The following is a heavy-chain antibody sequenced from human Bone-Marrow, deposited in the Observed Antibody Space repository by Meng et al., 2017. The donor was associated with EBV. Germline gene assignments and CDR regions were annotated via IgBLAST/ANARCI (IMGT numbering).Heavy chain of an antibody. V-gene: IGHV1-69*06. CDR2: LIPMLGAP. J-gene: IGHJ4*02. Sequence: QVQLVPSGAGVKKPGASVKVCCMTPGGTFSSDAISWVRPAPGQGLEWMGGLIPMLGAPNYAQNFQDRVTIIADKSTSIHYMELSSLRSDDTAVYYCASESGRGYTPDYWGQGTLVTVSS. CDR1: GGTFSSDA. D-gene: IGHD3-10*01. CDR3: ASESGRGYTPDY.